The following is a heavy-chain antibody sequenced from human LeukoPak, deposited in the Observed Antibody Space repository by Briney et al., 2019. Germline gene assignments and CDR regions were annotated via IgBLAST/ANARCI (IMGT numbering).Heavy chain of an antibody. CDR1: GFPFCSYA. Sequence: GGSLRLSCAASGFPFCSYAMRGVRQAPGRGLEWVSAISGSGGSTYYADSVKGRFTISRDNPKNSLYLQVNSLRAEDTAVYYWAVTGGDSSWFDPWGQGTLVTVSS. CDR2: ISGSGGST. V-gene: IGHV3-23*01. J-gene: IGHJ5*02. D-gene: IGHD1-14*01. CDR3: AVTGGDSSWFDP.